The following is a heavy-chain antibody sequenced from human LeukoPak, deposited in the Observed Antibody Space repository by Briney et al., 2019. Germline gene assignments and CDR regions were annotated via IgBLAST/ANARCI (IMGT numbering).Heavy chain of an antibody. J-gene: IGHJ4*02. CDR3: AKGRGQGSGYDYILDY. CDR2: ISNDGRNL. V-gene: IGHV3-30*18. D-gene: IGHD5-12*01. Sequence: GRSLRLSCAASGFTFSSYAMHWVRQAPGKGLKGVAVISNDGRNLHYADSVKGRFTISRDNSKNTLWLQMSSLRDEDTAMYYCAKGRGQGSGYDYILDYWGQGTLVTVSS. CDR1: GFTFSSYA.